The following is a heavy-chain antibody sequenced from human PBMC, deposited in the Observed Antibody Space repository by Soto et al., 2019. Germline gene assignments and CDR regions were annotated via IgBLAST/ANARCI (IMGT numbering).Heavy chain of an antibody. Sequence: EVQLVESGGGLVQPGRSLRLSCAASGFTFDDYAMHWVRQAPGKGLEWVSGISWNSGSIGYADSVKGRFTISRDNAKNSLYLQMNSLRAEDTALYYCAKDRTIAEYCSSTSCYNFDEYFQHWGQGTLVTVSS. J-gene: IGHJ1*01. CDR3: AKDRTIAEYCSSTSCYNFDEYFQH. V-gene: IGHV3-9*01. CDR1: GFTFDDYA. CDR2: ISWNSGSI. D-gene: IGHD2-2*02.